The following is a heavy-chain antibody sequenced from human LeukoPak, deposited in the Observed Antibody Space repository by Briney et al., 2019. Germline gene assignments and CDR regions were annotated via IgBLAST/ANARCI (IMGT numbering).Heavy chain of an antibody. Sequence: GGSLRLSCAASGFTFSSYSMNWVRQAPGKGLEWVSSISSSSSYIYYADSVKGRFTISRDNAKNSLYLQMNSLRAEDTAVYYCARGNIVVVVAASFDPWGQGTLVTVSS. V-gene: IGHV3-21*01. J-gene: IGHJ5*02. CDR3: ARGNIVVVVAASFDP. CDR2: ISSSSSYI. D-gene: IGHD2-15*01. CDR1: GFTFSSYS.